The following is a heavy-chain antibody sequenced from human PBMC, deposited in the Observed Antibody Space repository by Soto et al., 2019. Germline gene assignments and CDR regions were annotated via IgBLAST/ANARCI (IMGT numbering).Heavy chain of an antibody. J-gene: IGHJ6*02. V-gene: IGHV3-53*02. D-gene: IGHD6-6*01. CDR2: IYSGGST. CDR1: GLSVSSSD. Sequence: EVHLVETGGGLIQPGGSLRLSCAASGLSVSSSDMSWVRQASGKGLEWVSVIYSGGSTHDADSVKGRFTISRDNSKNTVHLQMNSLRVDDTAVYFCSTSSRNEYHFAMDAWGQGTPVIVSS. CDR3: STSSRNEYHFAMDA.